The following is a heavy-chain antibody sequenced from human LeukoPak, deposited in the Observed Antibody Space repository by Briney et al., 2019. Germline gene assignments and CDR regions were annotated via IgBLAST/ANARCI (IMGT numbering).Heavy chain of an antibody. CDR3: ARYGITIFGVVIIT. Sequence: SQTLSLTCTVSGGSISSGDYYWSWVRQPPGKGLEWIGYIYYSGSTYYNPSLKSRVTISVDTSKNQFSLKLSSVTAADTAVYYCARYGITIFGVVIITWGQGTLVTVSP. CDR1: GGSISSGDYY. V-gene: IGHV4-30-4*01. D-gene: IGHD3-3*01. J-gene: IGHJ5*02. CDR2: IYYSGST.